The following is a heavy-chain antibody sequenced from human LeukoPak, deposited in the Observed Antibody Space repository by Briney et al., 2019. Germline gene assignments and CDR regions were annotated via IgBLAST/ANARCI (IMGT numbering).Heavy chain of an antibody. V-gene: IGHV3-23*01. CDR2: ISGSGGTT. J-gene: IGHJ4*02. D-gene: IGHD6-19*01. CDR1: GFTFNIAW. Sequence: PGGSLRLSCAASGFTFNIAWMSWVRQAPGKGLEWVSAISGSGGTTYYADSVKGRFTISRDNSKNTLYLQMSSLRAEDTALYYCAKTEGILVAAASFDYWGQGTLVTVSS. CDR3: AKTEGILVAAASFDY.